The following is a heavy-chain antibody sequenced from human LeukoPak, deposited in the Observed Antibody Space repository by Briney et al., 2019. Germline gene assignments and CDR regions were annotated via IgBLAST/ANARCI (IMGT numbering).Heavy chain of an antibody. J-gene: IGHJ6*03. CDR3: AREEADYGDSALGYYYYMDV. D-gene: IGHD4-17*01. CDR2: INPNSGGT. Sequence: GASVKVSCKASGYTFTDYYMHWVRQAPGQGLEWMGWINPNSGGTNYAQKFQGRVTMTRDTSISTAYMELSRLRSDDTAVYYCAREEADYGDSALGYYYYMDVWGKGTTVTVSS. CDR1: GYTFTDYY. V-gene: IGHV1-2*02.